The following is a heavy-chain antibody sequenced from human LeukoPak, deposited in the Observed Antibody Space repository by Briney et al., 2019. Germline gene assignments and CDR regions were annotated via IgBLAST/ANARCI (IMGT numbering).Heavy chain of an antibody. CDR3: ATDRWGVVYLDY. V-gene: IGHV3-11*04. J-gene: IGHJ4*02. CDR1: GFTFSDYY. CDR2: ISSSGTTI. D-gene: IGHD2-15*01. Sequence: GGSLRLSCAASGFTFSDYYMSWLRQAPGKGLEWVSYISSSGTTIYYADSVKGRFTISRDNAKNSLYLQMNSLRAEDTAVYYCATDRWGVVYLDYWGQGTLVTVSS.